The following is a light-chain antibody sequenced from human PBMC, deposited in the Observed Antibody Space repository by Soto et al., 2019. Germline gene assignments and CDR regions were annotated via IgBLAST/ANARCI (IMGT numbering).Light chain of an antibody. J-gene: IGKJ3*01. CDR3: LRANTFPST. V-gene: IGKV1-12*02. CDR1: QGISSW. CDR2: AAS. Sequence: DIQMTQSPSSVSASVGDRVTITCRASQGISSWLAWYQHKPGKAPKLLFYAASSLQSGVSSRFSGSGSGTDFSLNISSLQPEDFATYFCLRANTFPSTFGHGTKVYIK.